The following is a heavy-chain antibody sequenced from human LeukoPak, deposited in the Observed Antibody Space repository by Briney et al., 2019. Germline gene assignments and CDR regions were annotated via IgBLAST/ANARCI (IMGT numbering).Heavy chain of an antibody. CDR2: IIPIFGTA. CDR1: GGTFSSYA. J-gene: IGHJ4*02. Sequence: GASVKVSCKASGGTFSSYAISWVRQAPGQGLEWMGGIIPIFGTANYAQKFQGRVTITADESTSTAYMELSSLRSEDTAEYYCARRTITMVRGVIITGGGHFDYWGQETLVTVSS. V-gene: IGHV1-69*13. CDR3: ARRTITMVRGVIITGGGHFDY. D-gene: IGHD3-10*01.